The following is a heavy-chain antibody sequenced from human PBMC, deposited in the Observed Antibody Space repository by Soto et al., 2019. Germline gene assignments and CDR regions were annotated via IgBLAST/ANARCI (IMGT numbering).Heavy chain of an antibody. J-gene: IGHJ5*02. Sequence: HPGGSLRHSCAASGYTFSMYWMHWVRQTPGKGLVWVSRINTDGSSTTYADSVKGRFTISRDNTKNTLYLQMNSLRGEDTAVYYCARGMYSGPDSRFDPWGQGTLVTVSS. CDR2: INTDGSST. CDR1: GYTFSMYW. D-gene: IGHD6-13*01. V-gene: IGHV3-74*01. CDR3: ARGMYSGPDSRFDP.